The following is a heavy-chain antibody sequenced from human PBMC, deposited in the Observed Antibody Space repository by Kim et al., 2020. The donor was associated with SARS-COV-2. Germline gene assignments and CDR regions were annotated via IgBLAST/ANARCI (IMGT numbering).Heavy chain of an antibody. J-gene: IGHJ4*02. CDR3: ARDPYVRSHGGYSGYDTEISYYFDY. Sequence: GGSLRLSCAASGFTFSSYAMHWVRQAPGKGLEWVAVISYDGSNKYYADSVKGRFTISRDNSKNTLYLQMNSLRAEDTAVYYCARDPYVRSHGGYSGYDTEISYYFDYWGQGTLVTVSS. CDR1: GFTFSSYA. D-gene: IGHD5-12*01. CDR2: ISYDGSNK. V-gene: IGHV3-30*04.